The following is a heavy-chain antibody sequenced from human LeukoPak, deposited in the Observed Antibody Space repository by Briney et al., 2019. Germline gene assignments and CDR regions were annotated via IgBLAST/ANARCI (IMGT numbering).Heavy chain of an antibody. V-gene: IGHV3-11*01. Sequence: PGGSLRLSCAASGFTFSDYYMSWIRQAPGKGLEWVSYISSSGSTIYYADSVKGRFTISRDNAKNSLYLQMNSLRAEDTAVYYCARVHSGSCHPRFRGFDYWGPGTLVTVSS. D-gene: IGHD1-26*01. CDR2: ISSSGSTI. J-gene: IGHJ4*02. CDR3: ARVHSGSCHPRFRGFDY. CDR1: GFTFSDYY.